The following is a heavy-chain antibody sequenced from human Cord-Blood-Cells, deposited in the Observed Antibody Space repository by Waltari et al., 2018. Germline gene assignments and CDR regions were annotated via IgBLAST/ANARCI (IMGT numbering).Heavy chain of an antibody. CDR1: GATFPSYA. CDR3: ARDERDSSGYYFDY. D-gene: IGHD3-22*01. Sequence: QVQLVQSGAEVKKPGSSVKVSCKAVGATFPSYAIHWVRQAPGKGLEWMGGIIPIFGTANYAQKFQGRVTITADESTSTAYMELSSLRSEDTAVYYCARDERDSSGYYFDYWGQGTLVTVSS. J-gene: IGHJ4*02. CDR2: IIPIFGTA. V-gene: IGHV1-69*01.